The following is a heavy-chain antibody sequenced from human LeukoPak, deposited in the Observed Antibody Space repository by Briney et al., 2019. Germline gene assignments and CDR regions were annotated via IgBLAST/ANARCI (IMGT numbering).Heavy chain of an antibody. CDR3: ARTPISPIYDYVWGSYRSSLFDY. Sequence: PSETLSLTCAVYGGSFSGYYWSWIRQPPGKGLEWIGEINHSGSTNYNPSLKSRVTISVDTAKNQFSLKLSSVTAADTAVYYCARTPISPIYDYVWGSYRSSLFDYWGQGTLVTVSS. CDR1: GGSFSGYY. CDR2: INHSGST. V-gene: IGHV4-34*01. D-gene: IGHD3-16*02. J-gene: IGHJ4*02.